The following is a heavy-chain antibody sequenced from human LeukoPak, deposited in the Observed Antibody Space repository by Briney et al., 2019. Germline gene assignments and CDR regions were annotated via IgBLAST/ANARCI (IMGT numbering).Heavy chain of an antibody. CDR1: GFTFSSYW. D-gene: IGHD4-17*01. CDR3: ARVGLNAAYGDYFFYAFDI. CDR2: IKQDGSEK. Sequence: GGSLRLSCAASGFTFSSYWMSWVRQAPGKGLEWVANIKQDGSEKYYVDSVKGRFTISRDNAKNSLYLQMNSLRAEDTAVYYCARVGLNAAYGDYFFYAFDIWGQGTMVTVSS. J-gene: IGHJ3*02. V-gene: IGHV3-7*04.